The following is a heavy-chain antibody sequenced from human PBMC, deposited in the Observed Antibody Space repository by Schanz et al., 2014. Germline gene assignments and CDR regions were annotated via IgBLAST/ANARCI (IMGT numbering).Heavy chain of an antibody. Sequence: LVESGGGVVQPGRSLRLSCAASGFTFSSYGMHWVRQVPGKGLEWVAVVCYDGNKKYYADSVKGRFTTSRDNSKNTMYLQMNRLRAEDTAVYYCVKDLQRELLRDDHYYGMDVWGHGTTVTVSS. CDR2: VCYDGNKK. V-gene: IGHV3-33*06. CDR3: VKDLQRELLRDDHYYGMDV. J-gene: IGHJ6*02. D-gene: IGHD1-26*01. CDR1: GFTFSSYG.